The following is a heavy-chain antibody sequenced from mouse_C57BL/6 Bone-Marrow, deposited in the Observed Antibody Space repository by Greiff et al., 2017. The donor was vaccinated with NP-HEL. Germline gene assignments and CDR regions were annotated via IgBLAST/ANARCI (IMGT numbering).Heavy chain of an antibody. CDR3: APSYYSNYGFAY. CDR1: GFNIKDYY. CDR2: IDPEDGET. Sequence: EVQVVESGAELVKPGASVKLSCTASGFNIKDYYMHWVKQRTEQGLEWIGRIDPEDGETKYAPKFQGKATITADTSSNTAYLQLSSLTSEDTAVYYCAPSYYSNYGFAYWGQGTLVTVSA. D-gene: IGHD2-5*01. V-gene: IGHV14-2*01. J-gene: IGHJ3*01.